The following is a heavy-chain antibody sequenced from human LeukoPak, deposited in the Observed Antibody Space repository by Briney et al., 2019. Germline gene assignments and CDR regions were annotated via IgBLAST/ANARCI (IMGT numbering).Heavy chain of an antibody. D-gene: IGHD3-3*01. CDR2: ISYDGSNK. CDR3: ARWRPIDAFDI. J-gene: IGHJ3*02. V-gene: IGHV3-30*03. CDR1: GFTFRTYG. Sequence: PGGSLRLSCAASGFTFRTYGMHWVRQAPGKGLEWVAVISYDGSNKYYADSVKGRFTISRDNSKNTLYLQMNSLRAEDTAVYYCARWRPIDAFDIWGQGTMVIVSS.